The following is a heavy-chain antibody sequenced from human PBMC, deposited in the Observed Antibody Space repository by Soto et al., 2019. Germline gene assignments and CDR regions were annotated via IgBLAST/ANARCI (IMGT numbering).Heavy chain of an antibody. CDR1: GFTFSSYS. V-gene: IGHV3-21*01. CDR2: ISSSSSYI. CDR3: ARDSERYYDSRGYSLRVPFDY. Sequence: PWGSLRLSCAASGFTFSSYSMNWVRQAPGKGLEWVSSISSSSSYIYYADSVKGRFTISRDNAKNSLYLQMNSLRAEDTAVYYCARDSERYYDSRGYSLRVPFDYWGQGTLVTVSS. D-gene: IGHD3-22*01. J-gene: IGHJ4*02.